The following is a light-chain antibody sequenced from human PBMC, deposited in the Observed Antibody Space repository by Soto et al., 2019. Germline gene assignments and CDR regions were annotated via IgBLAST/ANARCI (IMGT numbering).Light chain of an antibody. Sequence: DIVMTQPPLSLPVTPGEAASISCRSSQSLLHSDGRTYLNWYLQKPGQSPQLLIYFGFTRASGVPDRFSGSGSGTDFTLKISSVEAEDVGFYYCLQALQTPPTFGQGTRLEIK. CDR1: QSLLHSDGRTY. CDR2: FGF. CDR3: LQALQTPPT. V-gene: IGKV2-28*01. J-gene: IGKJ5*01.